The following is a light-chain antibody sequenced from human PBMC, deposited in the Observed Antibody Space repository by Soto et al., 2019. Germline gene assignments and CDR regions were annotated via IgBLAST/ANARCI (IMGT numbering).Light chain of an antibody. J-gene: IGLJ1*01. CDR2: DAT. CDR3: CSYAGSFNYV. CDR1: SSDVGGYYF. Sequence: QSVLTQPRSVSGSPGQSVTISCTGTSSDVGGYYFVSWYQQHPGKAPKLMIYDATKRPSGVPDRFSGSKSGNTASLTISGLQAEDEADYYCCSYAGSFNYVFGTGTKVTVL. V-gene: IGLV2-11*01.